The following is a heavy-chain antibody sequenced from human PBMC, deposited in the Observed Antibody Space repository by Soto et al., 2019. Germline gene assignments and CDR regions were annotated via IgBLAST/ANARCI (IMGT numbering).Heavy chain of an antibody. CDR3: ATPNATSLSRGAFDI. D-gene: IGHD2-15*01. CDR1: GASISSNPYY. Sequence: QLQLQESGPGLVKPSETLSLTCSVSGASISSNPYYWGWIRQPPGKGLEWIGSIFYSGSTYSNPSLKSRVSISVETSKNHFSLNLNSVTAADTAVYYCATPNATSLSRGAFDIWGQGTMVTVSS. CDR2: IFYSGST. V-gene: IGHV4-39*02. J-gene: IGHJ3*02.